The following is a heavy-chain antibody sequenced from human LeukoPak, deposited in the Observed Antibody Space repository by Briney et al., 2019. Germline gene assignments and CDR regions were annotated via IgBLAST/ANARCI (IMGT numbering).Heavy chain of an antibody. CDR3: AEAASSSWPSYYYGMDV. V-gene: IGHV3-23*01. CDR2: ITGSGGNT. CDR1: GFIFSSYS. Sequence: GGSLRPSCAASGFIFSSYSMSWVRQAPGKGLEWVSVITGSGGNTYYADSVKGRFTISKDNSKNTVYLQMSSLRVDDTAVYYCAEAASSSWPSYYYGMDVWGQGTTVTVSS. D-gene: IGHD6-13*01. J-gene: IGHJ6*02.